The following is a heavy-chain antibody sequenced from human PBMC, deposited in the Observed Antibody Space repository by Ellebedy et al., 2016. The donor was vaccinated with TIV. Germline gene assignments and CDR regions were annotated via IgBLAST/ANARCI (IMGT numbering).Heavy chain of an antibody. V-gene: IGHV3-74*01. CDR1: RFTLSGHW. Sequence: PGGSLRLSCEASRFTLSGHWMHWVRQAPGKGLVWVSRINADGTPISYVDSVEGRFTISRDNAKNTAYLQMNSLIVEDTAVYYCTRNADIQASFDYWGQGALVTVSS. J-gene: IGHJ4*02. D-gene: IGHD5-12*01. CDR3: TRNADIQASFDY. CDR2: INADGTPI.